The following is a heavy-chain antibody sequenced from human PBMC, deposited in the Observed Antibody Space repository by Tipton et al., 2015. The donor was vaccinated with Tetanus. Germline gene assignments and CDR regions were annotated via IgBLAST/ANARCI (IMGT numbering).Heavy chain of an antibody. CDR3: ARHGIKSSNTWFDP. CDR1: GYRFTDYW. V-gene: IGHV5-51*01. CDR2: IYPDDSDT. J-gene: IGHJ5*02. D-gene: IGHD5-12*01. Sequence: QLVQSGPEVKKAGESLKISCKGSGYRFTDYWIGWVRQMPGKGLEWMGIIYPDDSDTKYSPSFQGHVTISADRSLNTAYLQWSSLKASDTATYYCARHGIKSSNTWFDPWGQGTQVTVSS.